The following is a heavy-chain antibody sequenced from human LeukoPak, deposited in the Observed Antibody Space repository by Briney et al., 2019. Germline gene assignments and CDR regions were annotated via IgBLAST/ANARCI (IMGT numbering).Heavy chain of an antibody. V-gene: IGHV3-49*03. CDR3: TRDSSSTSLLFDY. CDR1: GFTFGDYA. J-gene: IGHJ4*02. D-gene: IGHD2-2*01. Sequence: GGSLRLSCTPSGFTFGDYAMSWFRQAPGKGLEWVGFIRSKAYGGITEYAEAVKGRFTISRDDSKSIAYLQMNSLKTEDTAVYYCTRDSSSTSLLFDYWGQGTLVTVSS. CDR2: IRSKAYGGIT.